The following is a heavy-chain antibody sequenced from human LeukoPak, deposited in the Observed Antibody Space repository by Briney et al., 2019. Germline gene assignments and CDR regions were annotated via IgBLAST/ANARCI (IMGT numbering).Heavy chain of an antibody. Sequence: ASVKVSCKASGYTFTSYYMHWVRQAPGQGLEWMGIINPSGGSTSYAQKFQGRVTMTRDTSTSTVYMELGSLRSEDTAVYYCAREYYYDSSGSQALYYYYYGMDVWGQGTTVTVSS. V-gene: IGHV1-46*01. J-gene: IGHJ6*02. CDR2: INPSGGST. CDR3: AREYYYDSSGSQALYYYYYGMDV. CDR1: GYTFTSYY. D-gene: IGHD3-22*01.